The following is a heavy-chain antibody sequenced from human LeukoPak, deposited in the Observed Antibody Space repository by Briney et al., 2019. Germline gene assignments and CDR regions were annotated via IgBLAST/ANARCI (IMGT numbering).Heavy chain of an antibody. V-gene: IGHV1-2*02. Sequence: ASVVVSCKPSGYMFTGFFIHWVRQAPGQGLEWMGSVSPNNGGTSYAETFQGRVNMTTDTSTRTAYLQLSGLRFHDTAVYYCATLLWFGDFDYWGQGTPVTVSS. CDR3: ATLLWFGDFDY. CDR1: GYMFTGFF. D-gene: IGHD3-10*01. J-gene: IGHJ4*02. CDR2: VSPNNGGT.